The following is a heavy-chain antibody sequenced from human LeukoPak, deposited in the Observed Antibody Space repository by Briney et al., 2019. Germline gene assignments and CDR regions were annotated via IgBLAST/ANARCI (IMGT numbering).Heavy chain of an antibody. J-gene: IGHJ4*02. V-gene: IGHV4-34*01. CDR1: GFTFSSYS. Sequence: PGGSLRLSCAASGFTFSSYSMNWIRQPPGKGLEWIGEINHSGSTNYNPSLKSRVTISVDTSKNQFTLKLSSVTAADTAVYYCARGRYGWLPFDYWGQGTLVTVSS. D-gene: IGHD3-16*01. CDR2: INHSGST. CDR3: ARGRYGWLPFDY.